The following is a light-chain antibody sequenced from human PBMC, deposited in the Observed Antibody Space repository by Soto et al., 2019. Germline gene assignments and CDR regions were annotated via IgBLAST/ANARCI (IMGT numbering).Light chain of an antibody. CDR1: SSDIGGYNF. Sequence: QSVLTQPASVSGSPGQSITISCTGTSSDIGGYNFVSWYQQHPGNAPNLIIYDVASRPSGVSDRFSGSKSGNAASLTISGHQAEDEALYYCNSYTTSGAIVFGGGTKLTVL. CDR2: DVA. J-gene: IGLJ3*02. CDR3: NSYTTSGAIV. V-gene: IGLV2-14*03.